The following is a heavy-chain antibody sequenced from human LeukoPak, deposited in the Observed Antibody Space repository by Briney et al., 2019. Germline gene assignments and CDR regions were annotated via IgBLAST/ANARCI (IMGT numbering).Heavy chain of an antibody. CDR1: GFTFSSYW. CDR3: ARWGLGRISHAFDI. D-gene: IGHD2-15*01. CDR2: IKQDGSEK. Sequence: GGSLRLSCAASGFTFSSYWMGWVRQAPGNGLEWVANIKQDGSEKYYVDSVKGRFTISRDDAKNSLYLQMNSLRAEDTAVYYCARWGLGRISHAFDIWGQGTRVIVSS. J-gene: IGHJ3*02. V-gene: IGHV3-7*01.